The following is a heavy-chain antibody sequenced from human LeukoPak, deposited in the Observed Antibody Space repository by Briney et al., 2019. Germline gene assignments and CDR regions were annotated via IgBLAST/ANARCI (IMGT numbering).Heavy chain of an antibody. V-gene: IGHV3-15*01. CDR1: GFTFSNAW. CDR2: IKSKTDGGTT. D-gene: IGHD2-15*01. CDR3: TTAPKFYCSGGSCYSLGYYYMDV. Sequence: GGSLRLSCAASGFTFSNAWMSWVRQAPGKGLEWVGRIKSKTDGGTTGYAAPVKGRLTISRDDSKNTLYLQMNSLKTEDTAVYYCTTAPKFYCSGGSCYSLGYYYMDVWGKGTTVTVSS. J-gene: IGHJ6*03.